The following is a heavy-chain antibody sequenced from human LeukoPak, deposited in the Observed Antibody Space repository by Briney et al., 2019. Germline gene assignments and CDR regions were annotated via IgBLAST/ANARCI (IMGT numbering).Heavy chain of an antibody. Sequence: GGSLRLSCEASGFTFSSSWMHWVRQAPGKGLVWVSRINSDGSSTNYADSVKGRFTISRDNAKNTLYLQMNSLRAEDTAIYYCARPWGSGTYYAFFDYWGQGTLVTVSS. V-gene: IGHV3-74*01. CDR3: ARPWGSGTYYAFFDY. CDR1: GFTFSSSW. J-gene: IGHJ4*02. CDR2: INSDGSST. D-gene: IGHD1-26*01.